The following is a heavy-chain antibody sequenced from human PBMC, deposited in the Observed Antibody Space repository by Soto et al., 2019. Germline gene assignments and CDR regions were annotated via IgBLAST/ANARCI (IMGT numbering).Heavy chain of an antibody. D-gene: IGHD3-22*01. V-gene: IGHV3-30-3*01. J-gene: IGHJ4*02. Sequence: QVQLVESGGGVVQPGRSLRLSCAVSGITVSRYGLHWVRQAPGKGLEWLAFISNDGSEKIYADSVKGRITISRDSCKNTLYLQMNSLRAEDTAVYYCARVLGGYPNFDFWVQGTLVTVSS. CDR1: GITVSRYG. CDR2: ISNDGSEK. CDR3: ARVLGGYPNFDF.